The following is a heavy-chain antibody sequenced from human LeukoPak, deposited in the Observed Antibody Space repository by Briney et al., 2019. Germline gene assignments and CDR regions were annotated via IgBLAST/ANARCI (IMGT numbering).Heavy chain of an antibody. V-gene: IGHV3-23*01. CDR3: ARSDGYCAGGSCSPDY. D-gene: IGHD2-8*02. J-gene: IGHJ4*02. CDR2: ISGSGGST. CDR1: GFTFSSYA. Sequence: GGSLRLSCAASGFTFSSYAMSWVRQAPGKGLEWVSAISGSGGSTYYADSVTGRFTISRDNSKNTVYLQMSSLSAEDTALYYCARSDGYCAGGSCSPDYWGQGTLVTVSS.